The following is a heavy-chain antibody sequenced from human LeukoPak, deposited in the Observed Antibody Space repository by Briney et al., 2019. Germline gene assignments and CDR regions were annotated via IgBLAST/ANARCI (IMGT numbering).Heavy chain of an antibody. CDR3: ARLVPYYDSSGSPGGYFDY. Sequence: GESLKISCKGSGYSFTNYWIGWVRQMPGKGLEWMGIIYPGDSDTRYSPSFQGQVTISADKSISTAYLQWSSLKASDTAMYYCARLVPYYDSSGSPGGYFDYWGQGTLVTVSS. V-gene: IGHV5-51*01. CDR1: GYSFTNYW. CDR2: IYPGDSDT. J-gene: IGHJ4*02. D-gene: IGHD3-22*01.